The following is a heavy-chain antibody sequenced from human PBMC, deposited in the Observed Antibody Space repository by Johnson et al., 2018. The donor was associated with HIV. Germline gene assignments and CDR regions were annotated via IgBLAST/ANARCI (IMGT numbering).Heavy chain of an antibody. CDR2: MSYDGSSK. V-gene: IGHV3-30*14. J-gene: IGHJ3*02. CDR1: GFTFSSYA. Sequence: QMLLVESGGGVVQPGRSLRLSCAASGFTFSSYAMHWVRQAPGKGLEWVAVMSYDGSSKYYADSVKGRFTISRDNSKNTLDLQMNSLRAEDTAVYYCVSSAQWSGWPPGAFDIWGQGTMVTVSS. CDR3: VSSAQWSGWPPGAFDI. D-gene: IGHD6-19*01.